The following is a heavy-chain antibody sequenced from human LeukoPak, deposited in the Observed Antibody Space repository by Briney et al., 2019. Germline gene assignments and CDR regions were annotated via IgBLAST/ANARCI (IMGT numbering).Heavy chain of an antibody. Sequence: GGSLRLSCAASGFTFSSYAMSWVRQAPGKGLEWVSGISGSGGSKYYADSVKGRFTISRDNSKNTLYLQMNSLRAEDTAVYYCARWMVSFGAGYYFDYWGQGTLVTVSS. CDR2: ISGSGGSK. J-gene: IGHJ4*02. V-gene: IGHV3-23*01. CDR1: GFTFSSYA. D-gene: IGHD2-8*01. CDR3: ARWMVSFGAGYYFDY.